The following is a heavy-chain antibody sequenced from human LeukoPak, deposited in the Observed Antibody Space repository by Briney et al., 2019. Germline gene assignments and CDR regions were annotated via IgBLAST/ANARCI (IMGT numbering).Heavy chain of an antibody. J-gene: IGHJ4*02. V-gene: IGHV3-33*01. CDR3: ARAGYGDPHFDF. Sequence: TGGSLRLSCAASGFTFSNYGMHWVRQAPGKGLEWVAAIWYDGSNKYYGDSVKGRFTISRDNSKNTLYLQMNSLRAEDTAAYYCARAGYGDPHFDFWGQGTLLTLSS. D-gene: IGHD4-17*01. CDR1: GFTFSNYG. CDR2: IWYDGSNK.